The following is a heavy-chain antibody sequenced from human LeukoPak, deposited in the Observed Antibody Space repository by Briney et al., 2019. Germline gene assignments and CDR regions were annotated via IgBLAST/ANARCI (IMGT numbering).Heavy chain of an antibody. CDR3: ARGGYRSDY. D-gene: IGHD5-24*01. CDR2: IYTSGST. J-gene: IGHJ4*02. CDR1: GGSISSGSYY. V-gene: IGHV4-61*02. Sequence: SETLSLTCTVSGGSISSGSYYWSWIRQPAGKGLEWIGRIYTSGSTNYNPSLKSRVTISVDTSKSQFSLKLSSVTAADTAVYYCARGGYRSDYWGQGTLVTVSS.